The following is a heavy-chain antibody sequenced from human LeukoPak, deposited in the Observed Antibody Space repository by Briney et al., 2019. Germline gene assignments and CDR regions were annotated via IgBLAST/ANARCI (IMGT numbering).Heavy chain of an antibody. J-gene: IGHJ5*02. D-gene: IGHD4-17*01. CDR3: ARHSGDGDFDRWFDP. Sequence: GESLKISCTGSGYNFANYWIAWVRQMPGKGLEWMGMFHPGDSDISYSPSFEGQVTISADRSISTAYLQWSSLRASDTAIYYCARHSGDGDFDRWFDPWGQGTQVTVS. CDR2: FHPGDSDI. CDR1: GYNFANYW. V-gene: IGHV5-51*01.